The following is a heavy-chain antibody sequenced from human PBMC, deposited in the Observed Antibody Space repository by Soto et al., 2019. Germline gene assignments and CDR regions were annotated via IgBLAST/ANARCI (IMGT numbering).Heavy chain of an antibody. D-gene: IGHD4-17*01. Sequence: QVQLVESGGGLVKPGGSLRLSCAASGFTFSDYYMSWIRQAQGKGLEWVSYISSSSSYTNYADSVKGRFTIARDNAKNSLYLQMNSLRAEDTAVYYCARVGDDYGDYWYCDLWGRGTLVTVSS. CDR3: ARVGDDYGDYWYCDL. J-gene: IGHJ2*01. CDR1: GFTFSDYY. CDR2: ISSSSSYT. V-gene: IGHV3-11*06.